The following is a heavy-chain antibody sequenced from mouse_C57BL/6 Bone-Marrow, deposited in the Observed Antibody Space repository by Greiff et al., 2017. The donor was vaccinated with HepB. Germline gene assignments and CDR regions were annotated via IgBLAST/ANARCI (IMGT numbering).Heavy chain of an antibody. CDR2: IDPSDSYT. Sequence: QVQLKQPGAELVMPGASVKLSCKASGYTFTSYCMHWVMQRPGQGLEWIGEIDPSDSYTNYTQKFKGKSTLTVDKSSSTAYMQLSSLTSEDSAVYYCARGDDEANSDYWGQGTTLTVSS. CDR3: ARGDDEANSDY. V-gene: IGHV1-69*01. CDR1: GYTFTSYC. D-gene: IGHD2-12*01. J-gene: IGHJ2*01.